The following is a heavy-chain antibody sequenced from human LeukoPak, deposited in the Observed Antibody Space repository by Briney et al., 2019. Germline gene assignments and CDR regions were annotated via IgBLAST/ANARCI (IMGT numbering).Heavy chain of an antibody. D-gene: IGHD2-21*01. CDR3: AREGGNGYRLFEY. Sequence: GGSLRLSCAASGFTFRDYSMNWVRQAPGKGLEWIAYIKSGSDTISYADSVKGRFTISRDNAKNSMHLQMNSLRVEDTAVYHCAREGGNGYRLFEYWGQGALVTVSS. CDR1: GFTFRDYS. CDR2: IKSGSDTI. V-gene: IGHV3-48*01. J-gene: IGHJ4*02.